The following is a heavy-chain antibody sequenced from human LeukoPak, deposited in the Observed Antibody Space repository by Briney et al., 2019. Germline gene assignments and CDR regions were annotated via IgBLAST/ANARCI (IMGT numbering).Heavy chain of an antibody. CDR3: ARGDSSSWHPFFDY. V-gene: IGHV4-61*02. J-gene: IGHJ4*02. CDR1: GGSISSGSYY. Sequence: SETLSLTCTVSGGSISSGSYYWTWIRQPAGKGLEWIGRIYTSGSTNYNPSLKSRVTISVDTSKNQFSLELSSVTAADTAVYYCARGDSSSWHPFFDYWGQGTLVTVSS. D-gene: IGHD6-13*01. CDR2: IYTSGST.